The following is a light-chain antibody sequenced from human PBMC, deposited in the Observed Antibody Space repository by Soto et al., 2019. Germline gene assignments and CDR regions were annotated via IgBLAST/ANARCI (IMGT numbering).Light chain of an antibody. Sequence: QSALTQPPSASGSPGQSVTISCTGTSSDVGGYNLVSWYQQHPGKAPKLMIYEVSKRPSGVPDRFSGSKSGNTASLTVSGLQAEDEADYFRSSHGGGNNWGVFGGGTKLTVL. CDR2: EVS. V-gene: IGLV2-8*01. CDR1: SSDVGGYNL. CDR3: SSHGGGNNWGV. J-gene: IGLJ3*02.